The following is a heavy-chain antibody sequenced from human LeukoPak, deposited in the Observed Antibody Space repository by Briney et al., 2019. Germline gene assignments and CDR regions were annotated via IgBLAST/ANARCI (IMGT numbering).Heavy chain of an antibody. Sequence: ASVKVSCKVSGYTLTELSMHWVRQAPGKGLEWMGGFDPEDGETIYAQKFQGRVTMTEDTSTGTAYMELSSLRSEDTAVYYCAKYNWNSHDAFDIWGQGIMVTVSS. CDR2: FDPEDGET. CDR3: AKYNWNSHDAFDI. J-gene: IGHJ3*02. D-gene: IGHD1-1*01. V-gene: IGHV1-24*01. CDR1: GYTLTELS.